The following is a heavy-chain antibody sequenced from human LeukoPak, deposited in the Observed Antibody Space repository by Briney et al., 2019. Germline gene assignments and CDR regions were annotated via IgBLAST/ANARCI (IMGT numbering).Heavy chain of an antibody. CDR2: IIPMFGTA. CDR3: ARASDYVWGSYPTDY. J-gene: IGHJ4*02. V-gene: IGHV1-69*13. CDR1: GGTFMDYP. Sequence: ASVKVSCKASGGTFMDYPLSWVRQAPGQGLEWMGGIIPMFGTAKYAQNFEGRVKITADESTSTAYMELSSLRSEDTAVYYCARASDYVWGSYPTDYWGQGTLVTVSS. D-gene: IGHD3-16*02.